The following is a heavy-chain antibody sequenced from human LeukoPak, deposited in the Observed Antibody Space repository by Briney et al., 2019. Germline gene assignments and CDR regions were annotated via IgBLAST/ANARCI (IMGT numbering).Heavy chain of an antibody. CDR1: GYTFTSYG. CDR3: ARAPSVIVGATTATD. V-gene: IGHV1-18*01. J-gene: IGHJ4*02. Sequence: ASVKVSCKASGYTFTSYGISWVRQAPGQGLEWMGWISAYNGNTNYAQKRQGRVTMTTDTSTSTAYMELRSLRSDDTAVYYCARAPSVIVGATTATDWGQGTLVTVSS. CDR2: ISAYNGNT. D-gene: IGHD1-26*01.